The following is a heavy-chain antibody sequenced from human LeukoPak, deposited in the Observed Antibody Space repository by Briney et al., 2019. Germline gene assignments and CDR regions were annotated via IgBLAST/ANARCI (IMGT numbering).Heavy chain of an antibody. CDR2: IIPILGIA. CDR3: TRENTSGYGPGAFDI. CDR1: GGTFSSYT. J-gene: IGHJ3*02. D-gene: IGHD3-22*01. Sequence: ASVKVSCKASGGTFSSYTISWVRQAPGQGLEWMGRIIPILGIANYAQKFQGRVTITADKSTSTAYMELSSLRAEDTAVYHCTRENTSGYGPGAFDIWGQGTMVTVSS. V-gene: IGHV1-69*04.